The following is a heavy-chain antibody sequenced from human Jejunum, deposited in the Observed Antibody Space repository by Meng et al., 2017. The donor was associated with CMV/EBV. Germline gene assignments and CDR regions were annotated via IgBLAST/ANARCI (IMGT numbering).Heavy chain of an antibody. Sequence: EAQLVESGGGLVQPGESLRLSCVASGLTFRSCWMHWVRQGPGKGRVWVARTNNDGSSTIYADSVKGRFTISKDNAKNTLYLEMNSLRAEDTAVYYCARQSGDYKNYFDYWGQGTLVTVAS. CDR2: TNNDGSST. V-gene: IGHV3-74*01. J-gene: IGHJ4*02. D-gene: IGHD2-21*02. CDR1: GLTFRSCW. CDR3: ARQSGDYKNYFDY.